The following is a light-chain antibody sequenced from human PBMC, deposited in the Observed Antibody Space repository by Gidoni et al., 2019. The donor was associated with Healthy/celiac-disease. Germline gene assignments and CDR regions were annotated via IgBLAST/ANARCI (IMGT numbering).Light chain of an antibody. CDR2: WAS. CDR1: QSVSYSSNNKNY. J-gene: IGKJ3*01. V-gene: IGKV4-1*01. CDR3: QQYYSTPLT. Sequence: DIVMTQSPDSLAVSLGERATINCKSSQSVSYSSNNKNYLAWYQQKPGQPPKLLIYWASTRESGVPDRFSGSGSGTDFTLTISSLQAEDVAVYYCQQYYSTPLTFXPXTKVXIK.